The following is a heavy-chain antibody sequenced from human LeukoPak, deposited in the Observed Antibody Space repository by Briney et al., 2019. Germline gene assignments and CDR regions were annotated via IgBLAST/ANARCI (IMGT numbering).Heavy chain of an antibody. CDR2: IYTSGST. CDR3: ATALGRPYYYDSSGFGY. D-gene: IGHD3-22*01. Sequence: SETLSLTCTVSGGFISGDYWSWIRQPPGKGLEWIGYIYTSGSTNYNPSLKSRVTISVDTSKNQFSLKLSSVTAADTAVYYCATALGRPYYYDSSGFGYWGQGTLVTVSS. CDR1: GGFISGDY. V-gene: IGHV4-4*09. J-gene: IGHJ4*02.